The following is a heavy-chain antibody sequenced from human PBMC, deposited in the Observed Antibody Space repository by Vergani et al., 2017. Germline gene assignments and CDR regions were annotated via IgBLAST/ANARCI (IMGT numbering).Heavy chain of an antibody. D-gene: IGHD2-2*01. CDR1: GFSLSTSGVG. V-gene: IGHV2-5*01. Sequence: QITLKESGPTLVKPTQTLTLTCTFSGFSLSTSGVGVGWIRQPPGKALEWLALIYWNDDKRYSPSLKNRLTITKDTSKNQVVLTMTNMDPVDTATYYCAHSPRARVVPAAIPENWFDPWGQGTLVTVSS. CDR2: IYWNDDK. CDR3: AHSPRARVVPAAIPENWFDP. J-gene: IGHJ5*02.